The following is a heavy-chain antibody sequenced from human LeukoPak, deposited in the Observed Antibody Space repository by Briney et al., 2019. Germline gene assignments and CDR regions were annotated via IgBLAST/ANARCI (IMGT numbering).Heavy chain of an antibody. V-gene: IGHV4-4*07. J-gene: IGHJ4*02. Sequence: PSETLSLTCTVSGGSISSYYWSWIRQPAGKGLEWIGRIYTSGSTNYNPSLKSRVTTSVDTSKNQFSLKLSSVTAADTAVYYCARSRYYYGSGSYPFDYWGQGTLVTVSS. D-gene: IGHD3-10*01. CDR3: ARSRYYYGSGSYPFDY. CDR2: IYTSGST. CDR1: GGSISSYY.